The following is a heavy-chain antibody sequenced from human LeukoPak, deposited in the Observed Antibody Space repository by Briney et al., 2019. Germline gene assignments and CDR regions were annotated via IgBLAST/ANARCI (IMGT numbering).Heavy chain of an antibody. D-gene: IGHD3-10*02. Sequence: GGSLRLSCAASGFTFSSYAMSWVRQAPGKGLEWVSAISGSGGSTYYADSVKGRFTISRDNAKNTLYLQMDSLSVEDTATYYCAKCSATYYNDAFDVWGRGTMVTVSS. V-gene: IGHV3-23*01. CDR3: AKCSATYYNDAFDV. CDR1: GFTFSSYA. CDR2: ISGSGGST. J-gene: IGHJ3*01.